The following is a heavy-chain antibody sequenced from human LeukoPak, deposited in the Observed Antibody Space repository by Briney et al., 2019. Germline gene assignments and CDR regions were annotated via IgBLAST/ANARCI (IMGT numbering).Heavy chain of an antibody. CDR2: ISGSGGST. CDR1: GFTFSTYA. V-gene: IGHV3-23*01. CDR3: ARDYSSGY. D-gene: IGHD4-11*01. Sequence: PGGSLRLSCAASGFTFSTYAMSWVRQAPGKGLEWVSGISGSGGSTYYADSVKGRFTISRDNSKNTLYLQMNSLRADDTAVYFCARDYSSGYWGQGTLVTVSS. J-gene: IGHJ4*02.